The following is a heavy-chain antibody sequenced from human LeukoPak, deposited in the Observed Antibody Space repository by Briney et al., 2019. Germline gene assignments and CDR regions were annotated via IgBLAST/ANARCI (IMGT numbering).Heavy chain of an antibody. D-gene: IGHD1-26*01. CDR1: GFTLSNYW. CDR3: ARVIGWDEPFDL. V-gene: IGHV3-74*01. J-gene: IGHJ3*01. CDR2: INTDGSST. Sequence: GGSLRLSCSASGFTLSNYWIHWVRQAPGKGLVWVSRINTDGSSTNYADSVRGRFTVSRDDAKNTLYLQMNSLRVEDTAVYYCARVIGWDEPFDLWGHGTLVTVSS.